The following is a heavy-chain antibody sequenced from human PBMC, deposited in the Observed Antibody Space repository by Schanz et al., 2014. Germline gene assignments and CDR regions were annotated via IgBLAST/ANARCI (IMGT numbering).Heavy chain of an antibody. CDR3: ARYTGAYFDY. D-gene: IGHD1-26*01. Sequence: QVQLQESGPGLVKPSETLSLTCTVSGGSISTYYWSWIRQPAGKGLEWIGRIYTSGSTNYNPSLKRRVPMSVDTSKTQFSLRRTSVTAADTAVYYCARYTGAYFDYWGQGTLVTVSS. CDR1: GGSISTYY. V-gene: IGHV4-4*07. CDR2: IYTSGST. J-gene: IGHJ4*02.